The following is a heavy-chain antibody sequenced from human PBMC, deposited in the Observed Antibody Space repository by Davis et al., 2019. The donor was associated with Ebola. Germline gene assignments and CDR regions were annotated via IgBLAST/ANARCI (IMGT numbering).Heavy chain of an antibody. V-gene: IGHV3-11*06. CDR2: ITDGRAYT. D-gene: IGHD1-14*01. CDR3: ARDITGTEGRFDY. J-gene: IGHJ4*02. Sequence: GESLKISCAASGFNFSDYYMGWIRQAPGQGLEWVTHITDGRAYTHYADSVKGRFTISRDDAKNSVYLQMQNLRVGDTAVYYCARDITGTEGRFDYWGQGTLISVSA. CDR1: GFNFSDYY.